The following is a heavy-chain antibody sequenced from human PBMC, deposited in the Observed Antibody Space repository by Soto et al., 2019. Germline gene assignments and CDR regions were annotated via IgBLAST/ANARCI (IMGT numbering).Heavy chain of an antibody. D-gene: IGHD3-3*01. Sequence: SETLSLTCAVSSGSISSSNWWSWVRQPPGKGLEWIGEIYHSGSTNYNPSLKSRVTISVDKSKNQFSLKLSSVTAADTAVYYCARGDADFWSGYHLGYMDVWGKGTTVTVSS. V-gene: IGHV4-4*02. J-gene: IGHJ6*03. CDR3: ARGDADFWSGYHLGYMDV. CDR1: SGSISSSNW. CDR2: IYHSGST.